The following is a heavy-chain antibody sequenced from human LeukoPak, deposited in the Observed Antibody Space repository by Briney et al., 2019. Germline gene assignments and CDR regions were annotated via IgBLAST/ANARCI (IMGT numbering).Heavy chain of an antibody. J-gene: IGHJ4*02. CDR2: ISAYNGNT. V-gene: IGHV1-18*01. CDR3: ARIRDRMTGYKFDH. CDR1: GYTFTSYG. Sequence: ASVKVSCKASGYTFTSYGISWVRQAPGQGLEWMGWISAYNGNTNYAQKLQGRVTMTTDTSTSTAYMELRRLRSDDAAMYYCARIRDRMTGYKFDHWGQGTLVTVSS. D-gene: IGHD5-18*01.